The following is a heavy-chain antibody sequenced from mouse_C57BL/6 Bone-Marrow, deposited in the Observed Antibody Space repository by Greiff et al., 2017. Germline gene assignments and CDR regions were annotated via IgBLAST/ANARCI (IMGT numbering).Heavy chain of an antibody. CDR2: IDPSDSYT. V-gene: IGHV1-69*01. J-gene: IGHJ2*01. CDR1: GYTFTSYW. D-gene: IGHD2-3*01. Sequence: QVQLQQPGAELVMPGASVKLSCKASGYTFTSYWMHWVKQRPGQGLEWIGEIDPSDSYTNYNQKFKGKSTLTVDKSSSTADMQLSSLTSEDSAVYYCARLNGYYVFSDYWGQGTTLTVSS. CDR3: ARLNGYYVFSDY.